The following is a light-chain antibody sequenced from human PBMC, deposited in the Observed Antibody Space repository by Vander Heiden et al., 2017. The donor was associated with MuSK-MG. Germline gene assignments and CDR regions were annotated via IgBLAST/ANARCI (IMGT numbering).Light chain of an antibody. V-gene: IGLV1-44*01. Sequence: QSVLTPPPSASGTPGQRITSSCSGGSSNIGSNFVVWYQQLPGTTPKLLIHSDTQRPSGVPDRFFGSRSGTSASLTISGLQAEDEGDYYCAAWDDSRDGLIFGGGTKLTVL. J-gene: IGLJ2*01. CDR1: SSNIGSNF. CDR3: AAWDDSRDGLI. CDR2: SDT.